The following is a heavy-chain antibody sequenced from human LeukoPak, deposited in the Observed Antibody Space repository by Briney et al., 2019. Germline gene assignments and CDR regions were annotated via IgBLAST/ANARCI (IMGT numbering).Heavy chain of an antibody. D-gene: IGHD1-26*01. V-gene: IGHV3-30*02. J-gene: IGHJ4*02. Sequence: GGSLRLSCAASGFTFSSYGMHWVRQTPGKGLEWVAFIRYDGSNKYYADSVKGRFTISRDNSKNTLYLQMNSLRAEDTAIYYCAKGSGSYYEGFDYWGQGTLVTVSS. CDR2: IRYDGSNK. CDR1: GFTFSSYG. CDR3: AKGSGSYYEGFDY.